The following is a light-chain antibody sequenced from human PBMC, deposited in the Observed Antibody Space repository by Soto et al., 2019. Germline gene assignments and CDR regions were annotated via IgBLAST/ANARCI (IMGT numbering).Light chain of an antibody. CDR3: QQYNDWPLT. J-gene: IGKJ4*01. CDR2: GAS. V-gene: IGKV3-15*01. Sequence: EIVMTQSPATLSVSPGGRSTLSCRASQIISSHLAWYQQKPGQAPRLLIYGASTRATGIRARFSGSGSGTDFTLTISGLQSEDFAVYYCQQYNDWPLTFGGGTKVEIK. CDR1: QIISSH.